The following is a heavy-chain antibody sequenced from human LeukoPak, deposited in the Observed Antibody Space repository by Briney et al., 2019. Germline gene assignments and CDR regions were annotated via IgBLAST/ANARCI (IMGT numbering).Heavy chain of an antibody. CDR2: ISAYNGNT. D-gene: IGHD3-3*01. CDR3: ARDHLGPSYYDFLSGYFHDYNWFDP. CDR1: GYTFTSYG. V-gene: IGHV1-18*01. Sequence: ASVKVSCKASGYTFTSYGISWVRQAPGQGLEWMGWISAYNGNTNYAQKLQGRVTMTTDTSTSTAYMELRSLRSDDTAVYYCARDHLGPSYYDFLSGYFHDYNWFDPWGQGTLVTVSS. J-gene: IGHJ5*02.